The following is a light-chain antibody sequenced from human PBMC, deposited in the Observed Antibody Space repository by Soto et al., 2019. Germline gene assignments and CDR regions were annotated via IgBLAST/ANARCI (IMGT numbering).Light chain of an antibody. CDR2: DAS. V-gene: IGKV3D-20*02. CDR3: QQRSNWPPGLT. J-gene: IGKJ4*01. CDR1: QGVSSSY. Sequence: IVLTQAPATLSLSPVEGATLSCNPSQGVSSSYLAWYQQKPGQAPRLLIYDASNRATGIPARFSGSGSGTDFTLTISSLEPEDFAVYYCQQRSNWPPGLTFGGGTEVDI.